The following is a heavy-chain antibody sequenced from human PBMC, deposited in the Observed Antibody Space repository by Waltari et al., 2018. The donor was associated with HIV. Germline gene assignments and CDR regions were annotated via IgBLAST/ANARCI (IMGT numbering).Heavy chain of an antibody. V-gene: IGHV6-1*01. D-gene: IGHD5-18*01. CDR3: VRDSFGFDY. CDR1: GDSISTNSAA. Sequence: QVSLQASGPGQLEASQTLSLTCGGSGDSISTNSAAWNWVLQSPSKGLEWRGTTSHRSRWHIDYAVSVRGRIFINVDPSRYRFSLELKSVTPEDSGTYFCVRDSFGFDYWGRGHLVNVSS. J-gene: IGHJ4*02. CDR2: TSHRSRWHI.